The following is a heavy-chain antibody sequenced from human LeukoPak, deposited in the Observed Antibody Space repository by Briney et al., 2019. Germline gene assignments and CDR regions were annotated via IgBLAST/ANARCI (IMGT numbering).Heavy chain of an antibody. J-gene: IGHJ4*02. CDR1: GFTFTNSA. CDR3: AAAPIQMQQRGFDY. D-gene: IGHD1/OR15-1a*01. V-gene: IGHV1-58*02. CDR2: IVVASGNT. Sequence: SVKVSCKASGFTFTNSAMQWVRQASGQRLEWVGWIVVASGNTEYAQKFQERVTITRDMSTSTAYMELSSLRPEDTAVYYCAAAPIQMQQRGFDYWGQGTLVTVSS.